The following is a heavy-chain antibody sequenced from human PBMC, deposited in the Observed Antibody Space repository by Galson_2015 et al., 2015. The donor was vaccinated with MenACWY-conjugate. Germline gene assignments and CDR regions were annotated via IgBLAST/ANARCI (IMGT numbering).Heavy chain of an antibody. V-gene: IGHV3-23*01. CDR2: MSGSGGSR. Sequence: SLRLSCAASGFIFSSYAMSWVRQAPGKGLEWVSAMSGSGGSRNYADSVKGRFTISKDNSKNTLYLQMNSLRAEDTAVYYCARGQTVPGAKYYFDYWGQGTLVTVSS. D-gene: IGHD2-2*01. J-gene: IGHJ4*02. CDR3: ARGQTVPGAKYYFDY. CDR1: GFIFSSYA.